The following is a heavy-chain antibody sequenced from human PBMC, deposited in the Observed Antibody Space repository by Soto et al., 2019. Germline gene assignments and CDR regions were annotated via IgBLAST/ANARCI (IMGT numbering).Heavy chain of an antibody. CDR3: AKLGYCTNGVCPPTGPDDY. D-gene: IGHD2-8*01. J-gene: IGHJ4*02. CDR1: GGTFSSYA. V-gene: IGHV1-69*01. Sequence: QVQLVQSGAEVKKPGSSVKVSCKASGGTFSSYAISWVRQAPGQGLEWMGGIIPIFGTANYAQKFQGRVTITADESTSTAYMELSSLRSEDTAVYYCAKLGYCTNGVCPPTGPDDYWGQGTLVTVSS. CDR2: IIPIFGTA.